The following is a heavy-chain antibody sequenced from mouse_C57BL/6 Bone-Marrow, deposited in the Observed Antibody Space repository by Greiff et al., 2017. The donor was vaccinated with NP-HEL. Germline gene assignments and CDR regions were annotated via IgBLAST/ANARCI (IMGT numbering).Heavy chain of an antibody. J-gene: IGHJ1*03. CDR1: GFSLTSYG. Sequence: VQGVESGPGLVQPSPSLSITCTVSGFSLTSYGVHWVRQSPGKGLEWLGVLWRGGSTDYNAAFMSRLSITKDNSKSQVFFKMNSLQADDTAIYYCAKRGTTVVATDGWYFDVWGTGTTVTVSS. CDR2: LWRGGST. V-gene: IGHV2-5*01. CDR3: AKRGTTVVATDGWYFDV. D-gene: IGHD1-1*01.